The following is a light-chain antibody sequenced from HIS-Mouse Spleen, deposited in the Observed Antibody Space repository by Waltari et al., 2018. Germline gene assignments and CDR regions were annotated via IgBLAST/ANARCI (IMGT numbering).Light chain of an antibody. CDR3: QAWDSSTAHVV. J-gene: IGLJ2*01. Sequence: SYELTQPPSVSVSPGQTASITCSGDKLGDKYACWYQQKPGPSPVLVIYQDSKRPSGIPELFSGSNSGTTATLTISGTQAMDEADYYCQAWDSSTAHVVFGGGTKLTVL. V-gene: IGLV3-1*01. CDR1: KLGDKY. CDR2: QDS.